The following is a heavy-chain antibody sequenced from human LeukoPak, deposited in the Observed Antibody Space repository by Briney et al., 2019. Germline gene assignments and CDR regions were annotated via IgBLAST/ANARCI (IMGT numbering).Heavy chain of an antibody. J-gene: IGHJ6*02. V-gene: IGHV1-46*02. D-gene: IGHD3-10*01. Sequence: ASVKVSCKTSGYSFNSHHVHWVRQAPGQGLEWMGVKFSHDGTTSYTQNFQGRLTMTRDASTSTVYMELSSLRSEDTAVYYCARDSGNFHYDMDVWGQGTTVIVSS. CDR2: KFSHDGTT. CDR1: GYSFNSHH. CDR3: ARDSGNFHYDMDV.